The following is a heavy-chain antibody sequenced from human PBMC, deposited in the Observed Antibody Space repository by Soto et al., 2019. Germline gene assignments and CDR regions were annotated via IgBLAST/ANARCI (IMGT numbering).Heavy chain of an antibody. J-gene: IGHJ4*02. V-gene: IGHV3-64*01. CDR2: INSNGGST. CDR1: GYTFSTYA. D-gene: IGHD5-12*01. CDR3: ARAPGYSGYDALDY. Sequence: EVQLEESGGGLVQPGGSLRLSCAASGYTFSTYAMHWVRQAPGKGLEYVSVINSNGGSTFYANSVKGRFTISRDNSKNTLYLQMGSLRVEDTGVYYCARAPGYSGYDALDYWGQGTLVTVSS.